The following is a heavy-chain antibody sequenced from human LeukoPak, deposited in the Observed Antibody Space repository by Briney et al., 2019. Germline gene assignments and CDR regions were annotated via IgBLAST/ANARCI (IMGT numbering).Heavy chain of an antibody. V-gene: IGHV4-4*07. CDR2: IYTSGST. D-gene: IGHD2-2*01. CDR1: GGSISSYY. CDR3: ARVWCSSTSCYHHFDY. Sequence: SETLSLTCTVSGGSISSYYWSWIRQPAGKGLEWIGRIYTSGSTNYNPSLKSRVTMSVDTSKNQFSLKLSSVTAADTAVYYCARVWCSSTSCYHHFDYWGQGTLVTVSS. J-gene: IGHJ4*02.